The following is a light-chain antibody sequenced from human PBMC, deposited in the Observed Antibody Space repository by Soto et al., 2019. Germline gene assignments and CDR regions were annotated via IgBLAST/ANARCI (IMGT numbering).Light chain of an antibody. CDR3: QQYGCSPPST. V-gene: IGKV3-20*01. J-gene: IGKJ1*01. CDR1: QSVSSSY. Sequence: EIVLTQSPGTLSLSTGERATLSCRASQSVSSSYLAWYQQKPGQAPRLLIYGASSRATGIPDRFSGSGSGTDFTLTISRLEPEDFAVYDCQQYGCSPPSTFGQGTKVEIK. CDR2: GAS.